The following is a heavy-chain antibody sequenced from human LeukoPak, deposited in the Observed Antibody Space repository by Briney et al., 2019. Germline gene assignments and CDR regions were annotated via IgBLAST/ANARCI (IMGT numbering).Heavy chain of an antibody. J-gene: IGHJ4*02. CDR1: GGTFSSYA. CDR2: IIPIFGTA. Sequence: ASVKVSCKASGGTFSSYAISWVRQAPGQGLEWMGGIIPIFGTANYAQKFQGRVTITADESTSTAYMELSSLRSEDTAVYYCARFCSSTSCYYYFDYWGQGTLVTVSS. V-gene: IGHV1-69*13. D-gene: IGHD2-2*01. CDR3: ARFCSSTSCYYYFDY.